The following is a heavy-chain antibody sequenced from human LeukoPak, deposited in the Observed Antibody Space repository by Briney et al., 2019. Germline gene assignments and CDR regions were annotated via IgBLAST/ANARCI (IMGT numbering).Heavy chain of an antibody. Sequence: GGSLRLSCAVSGFTFRNYYMSWVRQAPGKGLEWVSAISGSGGRTYYADSVKGRFTISRDNSKNTLYLQMNSLRAEDTAVYYCAKDMGENGSYSLDYWGQGTLVTVSS. J-gene: IGHJ4*02. CDR2: ISGSGGRT. V-gene: IGHV3-23*01. CDR3: AKDMGENGSYSLDY. CDR1: GFTFRNYY. D-gene: IGHD1-26*01.